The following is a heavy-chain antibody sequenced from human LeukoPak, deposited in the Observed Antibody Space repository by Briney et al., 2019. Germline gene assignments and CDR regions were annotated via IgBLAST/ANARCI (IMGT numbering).Heavy chain of an antibody. CDR2: IVPIFGTA. J-gene: IGHJ4*02. Sequence: SVKVSCKASGGTFSSYAISWVRQAPGQGLEWMGGIVPIFGTANYAQKFQGRVTITADESTSTAYMELSSLRSEDTAVYYCARSRTQGGLWFGELLYFDYWGQGTLVTVSS. CDR1: GGTFSSYA. V-gene: IGHV1-69*13. CDR3: ARSRTQGGLWFGELLYFDY. D-gene: IGHD3-10*01.